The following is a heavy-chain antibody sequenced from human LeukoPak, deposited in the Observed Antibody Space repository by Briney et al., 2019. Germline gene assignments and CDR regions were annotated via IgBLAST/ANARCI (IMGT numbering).Heavy chain of an antibody. D-gene: IGHD4-23*01. V-gene: IGHV4-39*01. Sequence: PSETLSLTCIVSGGSISSGSHHWGWFRQCPGKGLEWIGSIYYSRTTCYNPSLNSRVTISVVTSKNQFSLQLNSVTAADTAVYYCVRHDGRSGGTMGALDSWGQGSLVTVSS. CDR1: GGSISSGSHH. CDR3: VRHDGRSGGTMGALDS. CDR2: IYYSRTT. J-gene: IGHJ4*02.